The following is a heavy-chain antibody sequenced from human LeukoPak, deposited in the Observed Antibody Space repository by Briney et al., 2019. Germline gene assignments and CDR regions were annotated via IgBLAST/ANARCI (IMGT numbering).Heavy chain of an antibody. V-gene: IGHV3-23*01. D-gene: IGHD3-22*01. Sequence: GGSLRLSCMVSGFTLSSYEMSWIRQAPGKGLEWVSSIEYGESTKHYADSVRGRFTISRDNYKNALYLQMNSLRTKYTAVYFCAKDRAEYAYGSSGYHYDALNIWGQGTMVTVSS. CDR1: GFTLSSYE. CDR2: IEYGESTK. J-gene: IGHJ3*02. CDR3: AKDRAEYAYGSSGYHYDALNI.